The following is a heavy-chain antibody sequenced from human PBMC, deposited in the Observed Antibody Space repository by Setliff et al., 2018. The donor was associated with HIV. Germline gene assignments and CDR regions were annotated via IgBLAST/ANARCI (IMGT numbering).Heavy chain of an antibody. Sequence: GASVKVSCKASGYTFTGYYMHWVRQAPGQGLEWMGRINPNSGGTNYAQKFQGRVTMTRDTSISTAYMELSRLRSDDTAVYYCARDGDSSGWPYNWFDPWGQGTLVTVSS. D-gene: IGHD6-19*01. CDR2: INPNSGGT. CDR1: GYTFTGYY. V-gene: IGHV1-2*06. CDR3: ARDGDSSGWPYNWFDP. J-gene: IGHJ5*02.